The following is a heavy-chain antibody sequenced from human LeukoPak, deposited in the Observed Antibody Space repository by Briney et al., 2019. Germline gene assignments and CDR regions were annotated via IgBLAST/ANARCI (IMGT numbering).Heavy chain of an antibody. CDR1: GYSFTSYW. CDR3: ARHGVAFGAAGINPHFDY. Sequence: GESLKISCKGSGYSFTSYWIGWVRQMPGKGLEWMGIIYPGDSDTRYSPSFQGQVTISADKSNSTAYLQWSSLKASDTAMYYCARHGVAFGAAGINPHFDYWGQGTLVTVSS. J-gene: IGHJ4*02. CDR2: IYPGDSDT. V-gene: IGHV5-51*01. D-gene: IGHD6-13*01.